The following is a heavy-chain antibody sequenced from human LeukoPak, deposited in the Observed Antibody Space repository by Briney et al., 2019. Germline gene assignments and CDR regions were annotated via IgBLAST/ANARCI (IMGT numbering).Heavy chain of an antibody. V-gene: IGHV3-21*01. CDR2: ISCSSSYI. J-gene: IGHJ6*03. CDR3: ARRGLYYYMDV. Sequence: TGGSLTLSCAVSGFTFSSYSMNGVRRAPGKGLEWVSSISCSSSYIYYADSVKGRFTISRDNPKNSLYLQMNSLRAEDTAVYYCARRGLYYYMDVWGKGTTVTVPS. CDR1: GFTFSSYS.